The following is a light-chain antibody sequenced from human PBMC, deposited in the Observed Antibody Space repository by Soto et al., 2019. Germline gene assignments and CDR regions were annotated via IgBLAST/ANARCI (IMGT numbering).Light chain of an antibody. CDR3: QQYTNTNNPWM. J-gene: IGKJ1*01. V-gene: IGKV1-5*01. Sequence: QVTLSPPTLSASVGDRVTITCRASQTISTWMAWYQQKPGKAPKLLVYDASTLQSGVASRFSGSGSGTEFTLIISGLQPDDSATYYCQQYTNTNNPWMLGQGTKVDIK. CDR2: DAS. CDR1: QTISTW.